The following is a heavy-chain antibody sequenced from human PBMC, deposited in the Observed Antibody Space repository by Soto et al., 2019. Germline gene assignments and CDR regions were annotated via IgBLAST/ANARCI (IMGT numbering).Heavy chain of an antibody. V-gene: IGHV1-69*06. CDR3: AREHSIMVRGELGNWVDP. Sequence: QVQLVQSGDEVKKPGSSVKVSCKASGGTIRSYAISWVRQAPGKGLEWMGGSIPIFGTSNYAQKYQGRVTITADKSTRTAYMELSSLRSEDTAVYYWAREHSIMVRGELGNWVDPWGQGTLVTVSS. CDR1: GGTIRSYA. J-gene: IGHJ5*02. D-gene: IGHD3-10*01. CDR2: SIPIFGTS.